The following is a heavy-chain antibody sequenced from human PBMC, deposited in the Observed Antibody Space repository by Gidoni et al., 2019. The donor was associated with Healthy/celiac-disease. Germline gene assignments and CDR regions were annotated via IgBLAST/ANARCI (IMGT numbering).Heavy chain of an antibody. V-gene: IGHV4-31*03. J-gene: IGHJ6*03. CDR1: GSSISSGGYY. CDR2: IYYSGST. CDR3: ARAPRNIVVVPAAIYYYYYYMDV. D-gene: IGHD2-2*01. Sequence: QVQLQESGPGLVKPSQTLSLTCTFSGSSISSGGYYLSWIRQHPGKGLEWLGYIYYSGSTYYNPSLKSRVTISVDTSKNQFSLKLSSVTAADTAVYYCARAPRNIVVVPAAIYYYYYYMDVWGKGTTVTVSS.